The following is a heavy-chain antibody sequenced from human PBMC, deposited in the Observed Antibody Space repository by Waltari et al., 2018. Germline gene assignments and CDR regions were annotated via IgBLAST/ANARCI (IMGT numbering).Heavy chain of an antibody. CDR3: AMHLRIYYYYGMDV. Sequence: QVQLVQSGAEVKKPGASVKVSCKVSGYTLTDLSMHWVRQAPGKGLEWMGGFDPEDGETIYAQKFQGRVTMTEDTTTDTAYMELSSLRSEDTAVYYCAMHLRIYYYYGMDVWGQGTTVTVSS. CDR2: FDPEDGET. CDR1: GYTLTDLS. J-gene: IGHJ6*02. V-gene: IGHV1-24*01.